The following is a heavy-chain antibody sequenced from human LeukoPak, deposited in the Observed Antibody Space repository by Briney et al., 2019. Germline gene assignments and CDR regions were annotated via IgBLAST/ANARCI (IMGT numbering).Heavy chain of an antibody. J-gene: IGHJ4*02. V-gene: IGHV3-30-3*01. CDR2: ISYDGTNE. CDR1: GFSFHYYA. CDR3: ARPIDNGSGSYYFPY. Sequence: PGRSLRLSCAASGFSFHYYAMHLVRLAPGKGLEWVAIISYDGTNEYYADSVKGRLTISRDNSKNTLYMQMNSLRPEDTAVYYCARPIDNGSGSYYFPYWGQGTLVTVSS. D-gene: IGHD3-10*01.